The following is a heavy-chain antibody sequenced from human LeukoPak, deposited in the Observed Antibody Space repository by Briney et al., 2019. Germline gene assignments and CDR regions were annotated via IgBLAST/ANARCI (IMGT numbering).Heavy chain of an antibody. CDR2: ITPSSTYI. V-gene: IGHV3-21*01. J-gene: IGHJ4*02. CDR3: ARKTYYYDSGSYSKSYYFDY. CDR1: GFTFSNSD. Sequence: GGSLRLSCAASGFTFSNSDMEWVRQAPGKGLEWVSSITPSSTYIYYADSVKGRFTISRDNAKNSLFLQLNSLRAEDTAVYYCARKTYYYDSGSYSKSYYFDYWGQGTLVTVSS. D-gene: IGHD3-10*01.